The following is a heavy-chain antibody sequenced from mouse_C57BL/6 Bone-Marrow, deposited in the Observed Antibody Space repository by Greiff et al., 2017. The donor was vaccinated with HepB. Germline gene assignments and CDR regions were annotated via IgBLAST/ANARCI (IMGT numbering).Heavy chain of an antibody. J-gene: IGHJ1*03. V-gene: IGHV5-17*01. CDR2: ISSGSSTI. CDR1: GFTFSDYG. CDR3: ATAYYSNYVVGFDV. Sequence: EVQLVESGGGLVKPGGSLKLSCAASGFTFSDYGMHWVRQAPEKGLEWVAYISSGSSTIYYADTVKGRFTISRDNAKNTLFLQMTSLRSEDTAMYYCATAYYSNYVVGFDVWGTGTTVTVSS. D-gene: IGHD2-5*01.